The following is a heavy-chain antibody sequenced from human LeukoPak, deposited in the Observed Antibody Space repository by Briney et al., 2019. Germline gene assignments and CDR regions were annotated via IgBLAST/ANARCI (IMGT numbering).Heavy chain of an antibody. D-gene: IGHD4-11*01. CDR1: GFTFSIYW. CDR3: ARSNQADDY. V-gene: IGHV3-74*01. J-gene: IGHJ4*02. CDR2: INPGGSST. Sequence: GGSLRLSCAPSGFTFSIYWTHWVRPVPGRGLVWVSRINPGGSSTTYADSVKGRFTISRDNTKNTLYLQMNSLRAEDTAVYYCARSNQADDYWGQGTLVTVSS.